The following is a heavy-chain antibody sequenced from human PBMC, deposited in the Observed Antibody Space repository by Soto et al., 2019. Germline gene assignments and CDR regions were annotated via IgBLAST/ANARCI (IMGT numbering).Heavy chain of an antibody. CDR3: ARDDYDSSGYYYVDY. CDR1: GFTFSSYG. V-gene: IGHV3-33*01. D-gene: IGHD3-22*01. Sequence: QVQLVESGGGVVQPGRSLRLSCAASGFTFSSYGMHWVRQAPGKGLEWVAVIWYDGSNKYYADSPKGRFTISRDNSKKTLYLQVNRLRAEDTAVYFCARDDYDSSGYYYVDYWGQGTLVTVSS. J-gene: IGHJ4*02. CDR2: IWYDGSNK.